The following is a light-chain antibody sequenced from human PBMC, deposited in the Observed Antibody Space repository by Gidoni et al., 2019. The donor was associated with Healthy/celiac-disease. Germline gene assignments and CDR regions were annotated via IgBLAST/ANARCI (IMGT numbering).Light chain of an antibody. V-gene: IGKV1-39*01. CDR1: QSISSY. CDR3: QQSYSTPPG. Sequence: DIQMTQSPSSLSASVGDRVTITCRASQSISSYLNWYQQKPGKAPKLLIYAASSLQSGVPSRFSGSGSGTDFTLTISSLQPEDFATYYCQQSYSTPPGFGQGTKVEI. J-gene: IGKJ1*01. CDR2: AAS.